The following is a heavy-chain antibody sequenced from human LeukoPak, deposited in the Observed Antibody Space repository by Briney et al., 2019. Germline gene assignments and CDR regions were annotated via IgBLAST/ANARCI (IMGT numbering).Heavy chain of an antibody. V-gene: IGHV1-69*13. J-gene: IGHJ4*02. CDR1: GGTFSSYA. CDR3: ASGAMVRGVITLFDY. CDR2: IIPIFGTA. D-gene: IGHD3-10*01. Sequence: SVKVSCKASGGTFSSYAISWVRQAPGQGLEWMGGIIPIFGTANYAQKFQGRVTITADESTSTAYMELSSLRSEDTAVYYCASGAMVRGVITLFDYWGQGTLVTVSS.